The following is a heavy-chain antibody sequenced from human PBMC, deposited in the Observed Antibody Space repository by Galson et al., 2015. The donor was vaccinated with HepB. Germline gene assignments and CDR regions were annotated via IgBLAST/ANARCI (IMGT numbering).Heavy chain of an antibody. CDR3: ARDRVAALFDY. CDR2: ISYDGSNK. CDR1: GFTFSSHA. V-gene: IGHV3-30*04. J-gene: IGHJ4*02. D-gene: IGHD6-19*01. Sequence: SLRLSCAASGFTFSSHAMHWVRQAPGKGLEWVAVISYDGSNKYYADSVKGRFTISRDNSKNTLYLQMNSLRAEDTAVYYCARDRVAALFDYWGQGTLVTVSS.